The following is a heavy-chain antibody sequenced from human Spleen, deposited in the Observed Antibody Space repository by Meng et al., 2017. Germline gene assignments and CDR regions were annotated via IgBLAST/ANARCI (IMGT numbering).Heavy chain of an antibody. CDR2: IYTSGST. V-gene: IGHV4-4*07. J-gene: IGHJ5*01. Sequence: SETLSLTCTVSGGSVSGYYWSWIRQPAGKGLEWIGHIYTSGSTNYNPSLKSRVTISVDTSKNQFSLKLNSVTAADTAVYYCARYTSSGNDFWGHGTLVTVSS. D-gene: IGHD6-13*01. CDR3: ARYTSSGNDF. CDR1: GGSVSGYY.